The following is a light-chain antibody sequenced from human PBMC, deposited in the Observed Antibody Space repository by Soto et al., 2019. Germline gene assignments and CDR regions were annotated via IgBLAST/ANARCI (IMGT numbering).Light chain of an antibody. Sequence: EIVMTQSPATLSVSPGERATFSCRASQRVSSTLAWYQQKPGQTPKLLIYVASTRATGIPARFSGSGSGTEFTLTISSLQSEDFAVYYCQQYNVWPLTFGGGTKVEFK. CDR3: QQYNVWPLT. J-gene: IGKJ4*01. V-gene: IGKV3-15*01. CDR2: VAS. CDR1: QRVSST.